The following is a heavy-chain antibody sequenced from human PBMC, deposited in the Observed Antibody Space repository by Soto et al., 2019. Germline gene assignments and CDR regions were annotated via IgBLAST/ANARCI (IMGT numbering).Heavy chain of an antibody. D-gene: IGHD3-3*01. CDR1: GFTFSSYA. Sequence: GGSLRLSCAASGFTFSSYAMHWVRQAPGKGLEWVAVISYDGSNKYYADSVKGRFTISRDNSKNTLYLQMNSLRAEDTAVYYCARDSRTIFGVVIHFDYWGQGTTVTVSS. V-gene: IGHV3-30-3*01. CDR3: ARDSRTIFGVVIHFDY. J-gene: IGHJ4*03. CDR2: ISYDGSNK.